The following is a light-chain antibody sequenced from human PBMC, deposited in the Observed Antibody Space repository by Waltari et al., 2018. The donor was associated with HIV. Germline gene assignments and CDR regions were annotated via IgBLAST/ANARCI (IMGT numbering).Light chain of an antibody. CDR3: QQHNSPPYT. V-gene: IGKV4-1*01. J-gene: IGKJ2*01. CDR2: WAS. Sequence: DIVMTQSPDSLAVSLGDRAPIHCKSSQTVLHTSSNKNWFVWYQQKPGQPPKLLIYWASTREPAVPDRCSGSGAGTDFTLTISSLQGEGVAVYYGQQHNSPPYTFGHGTKVEIK. CDR1: QTVLHTSSNKNW.